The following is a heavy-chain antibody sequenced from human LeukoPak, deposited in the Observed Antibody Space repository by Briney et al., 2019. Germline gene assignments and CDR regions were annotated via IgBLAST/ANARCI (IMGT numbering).Heavy chain of an antibody. Sequence: GGSLRLSRAASGFTFSSYAMHWVRQAPGKGLEWVAVISYDGSNKYYADSVKGRFTISRDNSKNTLFLQMNSLRAEDTALYYCAGGRGTFDIWGQGTMVTVSS. J-gene: IGHJ3*02. CDR3: AGGRGTFDI. CDR2: ISYDGSNK. D-gene: IGHD2-15*01. V-gene: IGHV3-30*04. CDR1: GFTFSSYA.